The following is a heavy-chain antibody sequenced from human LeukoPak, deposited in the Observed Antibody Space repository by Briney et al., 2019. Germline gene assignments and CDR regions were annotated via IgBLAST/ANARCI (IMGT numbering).Heavy chain of an antibody. D-gene: IGHD6-13*01. CDR2: IYHSGST. Sequence: SETLSLTCTVSGYSISSGYYWGWIRQPPGKGLEWIGSIYHSGSTYYNPSLKSRITISVDTSKNQFSLKLSSVTAADTAVYYCARIYSSSWFLNWFDPWGQGTLVTVSS. CDR1: GYSISSGYY. CDR3: ARIYSSSWFLNWFDP. V-gene: IGHV4-38-2*02. J-gene: IGHJ5*02.